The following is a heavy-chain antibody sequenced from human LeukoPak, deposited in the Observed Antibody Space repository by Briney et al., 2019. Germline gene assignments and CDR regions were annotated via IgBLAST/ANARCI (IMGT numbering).Heavy chain of an antibody. D-gene: IGHD3-10*01. Sequence: GASVKVSCKASGYTFTSYDINWVRQATGQGLEWMGWMNPNSGNTGYAQKFQGRVTMTRNTSISTAYMELSSLRSEDTAVYYCAKEGAAMGYGSGSYPPDPWGQGTLVTVSS. V-gene: IGHV1-8*01. CDR3: AKEGAAMGYGSGSYPPDP. CDR1: GYTFTSYD. J-gene: IGHJ5*02. CDR2: MNPNSGNT.